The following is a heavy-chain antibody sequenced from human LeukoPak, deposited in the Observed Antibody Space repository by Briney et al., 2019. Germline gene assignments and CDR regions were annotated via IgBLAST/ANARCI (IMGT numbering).Heavy chain of an antibody. CDR1: GFTFSSYA. CDR2: ISGSGGTT. V-gene: IGHV3-23*01. D-gene: IGHD5-24*01. J-gene: IGHJ2*01. Sequence: PGGSLRLSCAASGFTFSSYAMSWVRQAPGKGLEWVSGISGSGGTTYYADSVKGRFTISRDNSKKTLYLLMNSLRAEDTAVYYCARDGSRWLQFPPFWYFDLWGRGTLVTVSS. CDR3: ARDGSRWLQFPPFWYFDL.